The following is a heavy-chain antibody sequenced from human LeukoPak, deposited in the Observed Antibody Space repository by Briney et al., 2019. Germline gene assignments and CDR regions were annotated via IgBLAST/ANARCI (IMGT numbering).Heavy chain of an antibody. CDR1: GGSISSYY. Sequence: PSETLSLTCTVSGGSISSYYWSWIRQPAGKGLEWIGRIYTSGSTNYNPSLKSRVTMSVDTSKNRFSLKLSSVTAADTAVYYCARGVKQWLVPGAFDIWGQGTMVTVSS. D-gene: IGHD6-19*01. CDR2: IYTSGST. J-gene: IGHJ3*02. V-gene: IGHV4-4*07. CDR3: ARGVKQWLVPGAFDI.